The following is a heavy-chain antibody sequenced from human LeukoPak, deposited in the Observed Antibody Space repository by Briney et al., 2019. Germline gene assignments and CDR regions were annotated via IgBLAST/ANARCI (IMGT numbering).Heavy chain of an antibody. D-gene: IGHD3-16*01. CDR1: GLIVSSNY. J-gene: IGHJ4*02. V-gene: IGHV3-53*01. CDR3: ARGSDPRGGYYFQS. Sequence: PGGSLRLSCAASGLIVSSNYMSWVRQAPGKGLEWVSVIYTNVNTYYADSVKGRFTISRDSSKNTLYLQMNSLRADDTAVYYCARGSDPRGGYYFQSWGQGTLVTVSS. CDR2: IYTNVNT.